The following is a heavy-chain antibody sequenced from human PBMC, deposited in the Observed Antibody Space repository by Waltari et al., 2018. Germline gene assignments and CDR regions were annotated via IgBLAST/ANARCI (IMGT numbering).Heavy chain of an antibody. J-gene: IGHJ6*03. D-gene: IGHD6-6*01. CDR1: GGSTSGHY. V-gene: IGHV4-59*11. CDR3: ARLGKYSSSSIRYYYLDV. CDR2: FYNSVTL. Sequence: QVQLQESGPGLVKPSETLSLTCTVSGGSTSGHYWSWIRQPPGKGLEFIGYFYNSVTLNYNPSLKGRVTMSIDTSKNSLKLSSVTAADTAVYYCARLGKYSSSSIRYYYLDVWGKGITVTVSS.